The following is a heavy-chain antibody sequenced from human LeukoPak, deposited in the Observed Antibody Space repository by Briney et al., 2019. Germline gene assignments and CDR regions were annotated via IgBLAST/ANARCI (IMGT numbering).Heavy chain of an antibody. CDR3: AREGYYGSGSRHYYYMDV. CDR2: ISAYNGNT. V-gene: IGHV1-18*01. CDR1: GYTFTSYC. J-gene: IGHJ6*03. Sequence: ASVKVSCKSSGYTFTSYCISWVRQAPAQGLEWMGWISAYNGNTNYAQKLQGRVTMTTDTSTSTAYMELRSLRSDDTAVYYCAREGYYGSGSRHYYYMDVWGKGTTVTVSS. D-gene: IGHD3-10*01.